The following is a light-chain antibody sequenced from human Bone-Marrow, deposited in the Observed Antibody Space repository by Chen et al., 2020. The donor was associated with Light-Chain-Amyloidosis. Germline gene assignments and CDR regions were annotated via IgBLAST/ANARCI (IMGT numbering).Light chain of an antibody. Sequence: DIPITQTPSSLSLSIGYRFTITCPASLNNRNYLNWYQQKPGKPPKLLIYDASNLQSGVPSRFSGSVSGTDFTLTISNLQPDDVATYFCQHYYGLPYTFGQGTKLEIK. CDR1: LNNRNY. CDR2: DAS. V-gene: IGKV1-33*01. CDR3: QHYYGLPYT. J-gene: IGKJ2*01.